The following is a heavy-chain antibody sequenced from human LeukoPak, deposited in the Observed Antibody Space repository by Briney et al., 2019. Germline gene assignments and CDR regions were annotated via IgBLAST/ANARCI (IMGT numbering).Heavy chain of an antibody. CDR3: AASIAVAGTPFDY. CDR2: IYYSGST. D-gene: IGHD6-19*01. Sequence: SETLSLTGTVSGGSISSYYWSWIRQPPGKGLEWIGYIYYSGSTNYNPSLKSRVTISVDTSKNQFSLKLSSVTAADTAVYYCAASIAVAGTPFDYWGQGTLVTVSS. CDR1: GGSISSYY. V-gene: IGHV4-59*01. J-gene: IGHJ4*02.